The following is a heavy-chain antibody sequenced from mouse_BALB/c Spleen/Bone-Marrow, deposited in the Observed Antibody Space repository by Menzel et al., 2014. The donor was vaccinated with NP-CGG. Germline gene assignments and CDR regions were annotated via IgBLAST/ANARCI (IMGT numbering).Heavy chain of an antibody. CDR2: INPSTGYT. CDR1: GYTFTSYW. CDR3: ARDWYFDV. J-gene: IGHJ1*01. V-gene: IGHV1-7*01. Sequence: VQLQQSGAELAKPGASVKMSCKASGYTFTSYWMHWVKQRPGQGLEWIGYINPSTGYTEYNQKFKDKATLTADKSSSTAYMQLSSLTSEDSAVYYCARDWYFDVWGAGTMVTVSS.